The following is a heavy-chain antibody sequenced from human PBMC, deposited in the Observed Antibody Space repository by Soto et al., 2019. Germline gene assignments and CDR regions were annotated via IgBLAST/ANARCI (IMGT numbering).Heavy chain of an antibody. CDR1: GFTFSSYW. D-gene: IGHD6-19*01. V-gene: IGHV3-7*03. J-gene: IGHJ5*02. CDR3: ARVVSSSGWSWFDP. CDR2: IKQDGSEK. Sequence: PGGSLRLSCAASGFTFSSYWMSWVHQAPGKGLEWVANIKQDGSEKYYVDSVKGRFTISRDNAKNSLYLQMNSLRAEDTAVYYCARVVSSSGWSWFDPWGQGTLVTVS.